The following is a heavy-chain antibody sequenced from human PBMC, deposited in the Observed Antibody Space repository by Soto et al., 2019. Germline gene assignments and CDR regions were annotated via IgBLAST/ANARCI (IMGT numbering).Heavy chain of an antibody. CDR3: ARVRIQLWLLDY. Sequence: SEILSLTCTVSGGSISSGGYYWSWIRQHPGKGLEWIGYIYYSGSTYYNPSLKSRVTISLDTSKNQFSLKLSSVTAADTAVYYCARVRIQLWLLDYWGQGTLVTVSS. D-gene: IGHD5-18*01. CDR1: GGSISSGGYY. J-gene: IGHJ4*02. V-gene: IGHV4-31*03. CDR2: IYYSGST.